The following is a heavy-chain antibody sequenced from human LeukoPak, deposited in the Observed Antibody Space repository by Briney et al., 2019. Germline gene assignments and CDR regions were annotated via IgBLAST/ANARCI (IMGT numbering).Heavy chain of an antibody. V-gene: IGHV3-64*01. Sequence: GGSLRLSCAASGFTFSSYAMHWVRQAPGKGLEYVSAISSNGGSTYYANSVKGRFTISRDNSKNTLYLQMGSLRAEDMAVYYCATEDYDSSGYDHWGQGTLVTVSS. CDR3: ATEDYDSSGYDH. D-gene: IGHD3-22*01. CDR1: GFTFSSYA. CDR2: ISSNGGST. J-gene: IGHJ4*02.